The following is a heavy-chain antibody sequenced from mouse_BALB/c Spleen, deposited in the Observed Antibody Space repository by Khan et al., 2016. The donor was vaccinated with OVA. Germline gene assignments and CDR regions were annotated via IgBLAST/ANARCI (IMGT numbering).Heavy chain of an antibody. CDR2: INPGSGDT. CDR3: ARRNYFGYTFAY. D-gene: IGHD1-2*01. V-gene: IGHV1-77*01. CDR1: GYTFTDYY. Sequence: QVQLQQSGAELARPGASVKLSCKASGYTFTDYYINWVKQRTGQGLEWIGEINPGSGDTYYNEKFKGKATLTADKSFSTAYMQLLSLTSEDSAVSFCARRNYFGYTFAYWAHGTLVTVPA. J-gene: IGHJ3*01.